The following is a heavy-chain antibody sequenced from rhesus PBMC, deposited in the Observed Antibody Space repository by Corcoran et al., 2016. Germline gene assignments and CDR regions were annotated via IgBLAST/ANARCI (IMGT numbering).Heavy chain of an antibody. CDR3: AREAVAAGAFDY. Sequence: QVQLQESGPGLVKPLETLSLTCAVSGGSISSNYWSWIRQPPGKGLEWIGYIYGSGSTTNYNPSLKSRITLSVATSKNQFSLKLSSVTAADTAVYYCAREAVAAGAFDYWGQGVLVTVSS. J-gene: IGHJ4*01. V-gene: IGHV4S11*01. CDR1: GGSISSNY. CDR2: IYGSGSTT. D-gene: IGHD6-13*01.